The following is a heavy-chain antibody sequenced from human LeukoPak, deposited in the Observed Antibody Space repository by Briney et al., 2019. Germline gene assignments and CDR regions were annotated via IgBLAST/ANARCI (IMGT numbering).Heavy chain of an antibody. CDR2: ISDTGGTT. J-gene: IGHJ4*02. CDR1: GFTFSSYS. V-gene: IGHV3-23*01. D-gene: IGHD3-10*01. CDR3: ARAAMVRGVDYFDY. Sequence: GGSLRLSCAASGFTFSSYSMAWVRQAPGMGLEWVSVISDTGGTTYYADSVKGRFTISRDNSKNTLYLQMNSLRAEETAGYFCARAAMVRGVDYFDYWGQGTLVTVSS.